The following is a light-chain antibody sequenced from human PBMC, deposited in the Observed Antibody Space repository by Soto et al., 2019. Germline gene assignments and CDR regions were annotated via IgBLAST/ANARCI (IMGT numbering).Light chain of an antibody. Sequence: EIVLTQSPDKLSLSPGERATLSCRASQSVSNNYLPWYQQTPAQAPRLIIHGASSRATGVPDRSTGSGSGTDFTLSIGSLEPEAFAVYSWQQKGGSTRTFGQGTKG. V-gene: IGKV3-20*01. CDR1: QSVSNNY. J-gene: IGKJ1*01. CDR3: QQKGGSTRT. CDR2: GAS.